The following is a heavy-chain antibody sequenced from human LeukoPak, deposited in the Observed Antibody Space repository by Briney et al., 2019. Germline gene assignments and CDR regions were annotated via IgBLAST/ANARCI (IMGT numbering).Heavy chain of an antibody. CDR3: ARLGSGSVAHAFDI. CDR2: IYTSGST. J-gene: IGHJ3*02. Sequence: SETLSPTCTDSGGSISSYYWSWIRQPAGKGLEWIGRIYTSGSTNYNPSLKSRVTMSVDTSKNQFSLKLNSMTAADTAVYYCARLGSGSVAHAFDIWGQGTMVTVSS. V-gene: IGHV4-4*07. D-gene: IGHD1-26*01. CDR1: GGSISSYY.